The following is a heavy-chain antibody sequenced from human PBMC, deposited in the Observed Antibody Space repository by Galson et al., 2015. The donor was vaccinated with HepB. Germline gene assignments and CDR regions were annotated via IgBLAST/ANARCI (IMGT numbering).Heavy chain of an antibody. CDR1: GFTFSNAW. D-gene: IGHD3-10*01. CDR3: TTGAITMVRGVARYYYYGMDV. Sequence: SLRLSCAASGFTFSNAWMSWVRQAPGKGLEWVGRIKSKTDGGTTDYAAPVKGRFTISRDDSKNTLYLQMNSLKTEDTAVYYCTTGAITMVRGVARYYYYGMDVWGQGTTVTVSS. V-gene: IGHV3-15*01. CDR2: IKSKTDGGTT. J-gene: IGHJ6*02.